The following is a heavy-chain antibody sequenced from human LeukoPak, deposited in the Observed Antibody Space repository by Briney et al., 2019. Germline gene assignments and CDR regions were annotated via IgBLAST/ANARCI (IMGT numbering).Heavy chain of an antibody. Sequence: PSETLSLTCTVSGGSISSSSYYWGWIRQPPGKGLEWIGSIYYSGSTYYNPSLKSRVTISVDTSKNQFSLKLSSVTAADTAVYYCARHAAAGKKGWFDPWGQGTLVTVSS. CDR2: IYYSGST. J-gene: IGHJ5*02. CDR3: ARHAAAGKKGWFDP. D-gene: IGHD6-19*01. CDR1: GGSISSSSYY. V-gene: IGHV4-39*01.